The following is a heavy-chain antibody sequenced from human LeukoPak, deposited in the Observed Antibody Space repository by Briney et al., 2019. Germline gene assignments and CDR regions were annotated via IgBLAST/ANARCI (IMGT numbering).Heavy chain of an antibody. V-gene: IGHV3-21*05. CDR1: GCTVSSYE. J-gene: IGHJ6*03. CDR2: ISSSSSYI. CDR3: AREYGSGRTRNMDV. D-gene: IGHD3-10*01. Sequence: RGSLRLYCAGSGCTVSSYEMNWVRQAKGKGLEWVSYISSSSSYIYYSDSVKGRFTISRDNAKNSLYLQMNNLRAEDTAVYYCAREYGSGRTRNMDVWGKGTTVTISS.